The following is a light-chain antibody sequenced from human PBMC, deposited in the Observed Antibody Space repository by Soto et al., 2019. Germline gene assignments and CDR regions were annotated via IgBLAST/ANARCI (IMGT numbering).Light chain of an antibody. Sequence: QSALTQPASVSGSPGQSITISCTGTSSDVGGYNYVSWYQQHPGKAPKLMIYEISNRPSGFSSRFSGTRSGNTASLTVYGLQAEDEAEYYCSSYTSTSTNVFGTVTKLTVL. CDR2: EIS. V-gene: IGLV2-14*01. J-gene: IGLJ1*01. CDR3: SSYTSTSTNV. CDR1: SSDVGGYNY.